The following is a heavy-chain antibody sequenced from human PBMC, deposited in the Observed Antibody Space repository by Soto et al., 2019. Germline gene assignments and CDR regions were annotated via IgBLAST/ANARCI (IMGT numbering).Heavy chain of an antibody. CDR2: IYYSGGT. CDR1: GGSISSYY. J-gene: IGHJ3*01. V-gene: IGHV4-59*08. D-gene: IGHD3-16*01. CDR3: ARRWGDTFDF. Sequence: QVQLQESGPGLVKPSETLSLTCTVSGGSISSYYWSWIRQPPGKGLEWIGYIYYSGGTNYNPSLKRRVTISVDTSKNQFSLKLSSVAAADTAVYYCARRWGDTFDFWGQGTMVTVSS.